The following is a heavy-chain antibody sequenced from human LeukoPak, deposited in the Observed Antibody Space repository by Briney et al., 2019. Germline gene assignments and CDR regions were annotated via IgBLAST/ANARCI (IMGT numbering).Heavy chain of an antibody. CDR3: ARRVLSYWYFDL. CDR2: IYPGDSDT. V-gene: IGHV5-51*01. D-gene: IGHD1-1*01. Sequence: GESLKISCQGSGYTFTSYWIGWVRQMPVKGLEWMGSIYPGDSDTKYSPSFQGQVTISVDKSTNTAYLQWKSLKASDTAMYYCARRVLSYWYFDLWGRGTLVTVSS. J-gene: IGHJ2*01. CDR1: GYTFTSYW.